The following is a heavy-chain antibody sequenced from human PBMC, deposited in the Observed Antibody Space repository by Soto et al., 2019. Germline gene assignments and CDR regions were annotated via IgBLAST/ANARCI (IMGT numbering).Heavy chain of an antibody. CDR2: IYGGLTT. J-gene: IGHJ4*02. CDR3: AKATLRVVHPLVFDY. CDR1: GFTVSSTY. D-gene: IGHD3-3*01. Sequence: PGGSLRLSCAASGFTVSSTYMTWVRQAPGKGLEWVSVIYGGLTTSYADSVKGRFTISRDNSKNTVFLQMNSLRAEDTAIYYCAKATLRVVHPLVFDYWGQGSLVTV. V-gene: IGHV3-53*01.